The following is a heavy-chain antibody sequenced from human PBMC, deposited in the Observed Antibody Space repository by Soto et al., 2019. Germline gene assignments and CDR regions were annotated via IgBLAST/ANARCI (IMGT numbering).Heavy chain of an antibody. Sequence: SETLSLTWTVAGGSISSYYWSWIRQPPGKGLEWIEYIYYRGSTNYNPSLKSRVTISVDTSKNQFSLKLSSVTAADTAVYYCARMGSYYDFWSGTYYYYGMDVWGQGTTVTVSS. CDR3: ARMGSYYDFWSGTYYYYGMDV. CDR1: GGSISSYY. V-gene: IGHV4-59*01. J-gene: IGHJ6*02. D-gene: IGHD3-3*01. CDR2: IYYRGST.